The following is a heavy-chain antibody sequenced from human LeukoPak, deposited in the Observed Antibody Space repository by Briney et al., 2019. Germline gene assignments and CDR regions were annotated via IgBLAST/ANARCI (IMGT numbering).Heavy chain of an antibody. Sequence: PGRSLRLSCAASGFTFSTYWMTWVRQAPGKGLEWVANIKQDGSEKYYVDSVKGRFTISRDNAKNSLYLQMNSLRAEDKAVYYCARDRHDYTHYFDYWGQGTLVTVSP. CDR2: IKQDGSEK. CDR3: ARDRHDYTHYFDY. J-gene: IGHJ4*02. D-gene: IGHD4-11*01. V-gene: IGHV3-7*01. CDR1: GFTFSTYW.